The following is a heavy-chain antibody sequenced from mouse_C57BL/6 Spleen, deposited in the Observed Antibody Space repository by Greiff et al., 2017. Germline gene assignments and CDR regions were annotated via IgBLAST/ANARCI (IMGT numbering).Heavy chain of an antibody. V-gene: IGHV1-15*01. D-gene: IGHD1-1*01. J-gene: IGHJ4*01. CDR1: GYTFTDYE. Sequence: VQLQQSGAELVRPGASVTLSCKASGYTFTDYEMHWVKQTPVHGLEWIGAIDPETVGTAYNQKFKGKAILTADKSSSTAYMELRSLTSEDSAVYYCTRREYYGSSYYAMDYWGQGTSVTVSS. CDR3: TRREYYGSSYYAMDY. CDR2: IDPETVGT.